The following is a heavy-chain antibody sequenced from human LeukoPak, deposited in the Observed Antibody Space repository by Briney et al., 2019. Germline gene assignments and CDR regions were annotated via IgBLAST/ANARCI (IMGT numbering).Heavy chain of an antibody. J-gene: IGHJ4*02. V-gene: IGHV3-13*01. CDR2: IGTAGDT. D-gene: IGHD3-10*01. CDR1: GFTFSSYD. Sequence: PGGSLRLSCAASGFTFSSYDMHWVRQATGKGLEWVSAIGTAGDTYYPGSVKGRFTISRENAKNSLYLQMNSLRAGDTAVYYCARGGSGSYYGYYFDYWGQGTLVTVSS. CDR3: ARGGSGSYYGYYFDY.